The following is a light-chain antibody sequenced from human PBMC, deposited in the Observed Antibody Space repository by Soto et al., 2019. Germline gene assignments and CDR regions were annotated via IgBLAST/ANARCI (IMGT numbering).Light chain of an antibody. Sequence: QSALTQPASVSGSPGQSITISCTGTNSDIGGYNYVSWYQQHTGKAPKLMIYDVSNRPSGVSNRFSGSKSGNTASLTISGLQAEDEDDYYCSSYTSSSTLYVVFGGGTKVTVL. V-gene: IGLV2-14*01. J-gene: IGLJ2*01. CDR2: DVS. CDR1: NSDIGGYNY. CDR3: SSYTSSSTLYVV.